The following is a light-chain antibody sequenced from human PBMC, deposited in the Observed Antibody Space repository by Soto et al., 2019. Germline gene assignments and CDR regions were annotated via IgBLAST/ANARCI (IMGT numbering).Light chain of an antibody. Sequence: DIQLTQSPSSLSASVGDRVTITCQASQDIHNYLNWYQQKPGKAPKRLISDVSKLETGVPSRISGSGSGTDFTLTISNLQPEDFATYHWQQYDNLPWTFGQGTKVEIK. CDR3: QQYDNLPWT. CDR1: QDIHNY. J-gene: IGKJ1*01. V-gene: IGKV1-33*01. CDR2: DVS.